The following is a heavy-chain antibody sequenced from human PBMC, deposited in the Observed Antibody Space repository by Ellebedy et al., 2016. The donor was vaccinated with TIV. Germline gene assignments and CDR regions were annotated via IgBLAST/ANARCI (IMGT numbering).Heavy chain of an antibody. J-gene: IGHJ4*02. CDR1: GFTFSSYA. CDR3: VRLGEKKAWNGDY. CDR2: ISGGGGSA. V-gene: IGHV3-23*01. D-gene: IGHD1-1*01. Sequence: GESLKISCTASGFTFSSYAMSWVRQAPGKGLEWVSTISGGGGSAYFPDSVKGRFTISRDNSKNTLYLQMNSLRAEDTAVYYCVRLGEKKAWNGDYWGQGTLVTVSS.